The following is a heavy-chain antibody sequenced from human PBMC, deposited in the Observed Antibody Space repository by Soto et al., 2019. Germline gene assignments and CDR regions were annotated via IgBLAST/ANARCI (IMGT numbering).Heavy chain of an antibody. D-gene: IGHD6-13*01. Sequence: SETLSLTCTVSGGSISSYYWSWIRLPPGKGLEWIGYIYYSGSTNYNPSLKSRVTISVDTSKNQFSLKLSSVTAADTAVYYCARDGAAAGPLYYFDYWGQGTLVTVSS. V-gene: IGHV4-59*01. J-gene: IGHJ4*02. CDR1: GGSISSYY. CDR3: ARDGAAAGPLYYFDY. CDR2: IYYSGST.